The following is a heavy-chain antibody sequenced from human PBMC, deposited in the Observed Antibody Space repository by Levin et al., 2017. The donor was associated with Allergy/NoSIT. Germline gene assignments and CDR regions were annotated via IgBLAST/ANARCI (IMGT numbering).Heavy chain of an antibody. J-gene: IGHJ6*02. V-gene: IGHV4-34*01. CDR2: INHSGST. D-gene: IGHD3-10*01. CDR1: GGSFSGYY. Sequence: SETLSLTCAVYGGSFSGYYWSWIRQPPGKGLEWIGEINHSGSTNYNPSLKSRVTISVDTSKNQFSLKLSSVTAADTAVYYCARIYGSGCWCMDVWGQGTTVTVSS. CDR3: ARIYGSGCWCMDV.